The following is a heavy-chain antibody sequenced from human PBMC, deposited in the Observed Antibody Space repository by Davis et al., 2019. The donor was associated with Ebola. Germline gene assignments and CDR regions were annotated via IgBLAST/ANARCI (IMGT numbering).Heavy chain of an antibody. CDR3: ARDRISRFDY. CDR1: GGSISSYY. CDR2: IYSSGSS. Sequence: SETLSLTCTVSGGSISSYYWSWIRQPAGKGLEWIGYIYSSGSSNSNPSFKSRVTISVDTSKNQFSLKLISVTAADTAVYYCARDRISRFDYWGQGTLVTVSS. V-gene: IGHV4-59*01. J-gene: IGHJ4*02. D-gene: IGHD2/OR15-2a*01.